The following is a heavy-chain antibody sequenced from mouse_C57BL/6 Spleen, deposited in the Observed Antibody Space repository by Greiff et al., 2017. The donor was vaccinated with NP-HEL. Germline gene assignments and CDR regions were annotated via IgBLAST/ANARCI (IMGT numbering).Heavy chain of an antibody. CDR1: GYTFTSYW. Sequence: QVQLQQSGAELAKPGASVKLSCKASGYTFTSYWMHWVKQRPGQGLEWIGYIHPSSGYTKYNQKFKDKATLTADKSSSTAYMQLGSLTYEDSAVYYCARDYSNYLFDDWGQGTTLTVSS. CDR2: IHPSSGYT. D-gene: IGHD2-5*01. J-gene: IGHJ2*01. V-gene: IGHV1-7*01. CDR3: ARDYSNYLFDD.